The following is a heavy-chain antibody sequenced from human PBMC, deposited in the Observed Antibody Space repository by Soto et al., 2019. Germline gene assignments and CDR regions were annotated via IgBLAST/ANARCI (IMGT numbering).Heavy chain of an antibody. CDR2: IYYSGST. J-gene: IGHJ6*03. CDR1: GGSISSSSYY. V-gene: IGHV4-39*01. CDR3: ASHYYCSSTSCLYYYYYYMDV. D-gene: IGHD2-2*01. Sequence: PSETLSLTCTVSGGSISSSSYYWGWIRQPPGKGLEWIGSIYYSGSTYYNPSLKSRVTISVDTSKNQFSLKLSSVTAADTAVYYCASHYYCSSTSCLYYYYYYMDVLGKGTTVTVSS.